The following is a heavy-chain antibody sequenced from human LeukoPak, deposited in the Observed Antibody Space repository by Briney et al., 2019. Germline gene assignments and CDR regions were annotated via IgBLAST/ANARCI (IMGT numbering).Heavy chain of an antibody. Sequence: GGSLRLSCAASGFTVSSNYMSWVRQAPGKGLEWVSVIYSGGSTYYADSVKGRFTISRDNSKNTLCLQMNSLRAEDTAVYYCARLGNYYYYMDVWGKGTTVTISS. V-gene: IGHV3-66*01. CDR3: ARLGNYYYYMDV. J-gene: IGHJ6*03. D-gene: IGHD3-16*01. CDR2: IYSGGST. CDR1: GFTVSSNY.